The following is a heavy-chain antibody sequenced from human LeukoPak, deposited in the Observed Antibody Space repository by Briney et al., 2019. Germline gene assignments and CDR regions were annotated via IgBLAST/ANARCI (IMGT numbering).Heavy chain of an antibody. CDR3: ARDRARLRFLEWLPSED. CDR1: GGTFSSYA. J-gene: IGHJ4*02. D-gene: IGHD3-3*01. V-gene: IGHV1-69*04. Sequence: GASVKVSCKASGGTFSSYAISWVRQAPGQGLEWMGRIIPILGIANYAQKFQGRVTITADKSTSTAYMELSSLRSEDTAVYYCARDRARLRFLEWLPSEDWGQGTLVTVSS. CDR2: IIPILGIA.